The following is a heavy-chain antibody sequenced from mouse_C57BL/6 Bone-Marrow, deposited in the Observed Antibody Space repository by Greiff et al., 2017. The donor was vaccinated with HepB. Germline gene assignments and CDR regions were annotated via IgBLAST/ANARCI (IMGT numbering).Heavy chain of an antibody. CDR1: GYTFTDYY. J-gene: IGHJ3*01. Sequence: VQLQQSGPELVKPGASVKISCKASGYTFTDYYMNWVKQSHGKSLEWIGDINPNNGGTSYNQKFKGKATLTVDKSSSTAYMELRSLTSEDSAVYYCARYSLWFYGNCPWFAYWGQGTLVTVSA. CDR3: ARYSLWFYGNCPWFAY. V-gene: IGHV1-26*01. CDR2: INPNNGGT. D-gene: IGHD2-1*01.